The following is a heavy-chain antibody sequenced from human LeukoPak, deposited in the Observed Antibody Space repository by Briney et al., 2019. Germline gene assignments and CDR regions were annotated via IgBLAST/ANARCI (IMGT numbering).Heavy chain of an antibody. CDR2: INHSGGT. CDR3: ARGARIAAASFGY. D-gene: IGHD6-13*01. CDR1: GGSFSGSY. V-gene: IGHV4-34*01. J-gene: IGHJ4*02. Sequence: SETLSLTCAVYGGSFSGSYWSWIRQPPGKGLEWIGEINHSGGTNYNPSLKSRVTISVDTSKNQFSLKLSSVTAADTAVYYCARGARIAAASFGYWGQGTLVTVSS.